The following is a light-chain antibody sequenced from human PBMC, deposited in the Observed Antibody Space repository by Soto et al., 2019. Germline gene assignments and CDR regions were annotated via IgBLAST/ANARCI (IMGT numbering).Light chain of an antibody. J-gene: IGKJ3*01. CDR3: PQFNSYPLP. CDR1: QGISSA. Sequence: AIQLTQSPSSLSASVGDRVTITCRASQGISSALAWYQQKPGKAPKLLIYDASSLESGVPSRFSGSGSGTDFTIKISSLQHEDFATYSCPQFNSYPLPFGPGTKVDIK. V-gene: IGKV1-13*02. CDR2: DAS.